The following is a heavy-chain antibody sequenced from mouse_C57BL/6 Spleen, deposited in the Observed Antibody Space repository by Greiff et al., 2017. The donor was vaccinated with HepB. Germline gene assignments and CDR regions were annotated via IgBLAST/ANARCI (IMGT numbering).Heavy chain of an antibody. V-gene: IGHV1-26*01. CDR1: GYTFTDYY. Sequence: VQLQQSGPELVKPGASVKISCKASGYTFTDYYMNWVKQSHGKSLEWIGDINPNNGGTSYNQKFKGKATLTVDKSSSTAYMELRSLTSEDSAVYYCARHGSSYVDYWGQGTTLTVSS. CDR2: INPNNGGT. D-gene: IGHD1-1*01. J-gene: IGHJ2*01. CDR3: ARHGSSYVDY.